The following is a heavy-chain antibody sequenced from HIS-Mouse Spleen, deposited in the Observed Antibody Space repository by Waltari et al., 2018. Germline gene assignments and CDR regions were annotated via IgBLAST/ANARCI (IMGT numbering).Heavy chain of an antibody. Sequence: QLQLQESGPGLVKPSETLSLTCTVSGGSISSSSYYWGWIRQPPGKGLEWIGSIHYSGTTYHNPSLKSRVTISVDTAKNQFSLKLSPVTAADTAVYYCAREIPYSSSWYDWYFDLWGRGTLVTVSS. D-gene: IGHD6-13*01. J-gene: IGHJ2*01. CDR1: GGSISSSSYY. V-gene: IGHV4-39*07. CDR2: IHYSGTT. CDR3: AREIPYSSSWYDWYFDL.